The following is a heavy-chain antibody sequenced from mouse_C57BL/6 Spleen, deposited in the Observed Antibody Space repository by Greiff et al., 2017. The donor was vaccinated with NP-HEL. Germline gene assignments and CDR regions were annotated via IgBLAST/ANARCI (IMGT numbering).Heavy chain of an antibody. CDR1: GYSFTDYN. V-gene: IGHV1-39*01. J-gene: IGHJ1*03. CDR2: INPNYGTT. CDR3: ARRGDSYDGYYGCFDV. D-gene: IGHD2-3*01. Sequence: VQLKESGPELVKPGASVKISCKASGYSFTDYNMNWVKQSNGKSLEWIGVINPNYGTTSYNQKFKGKATLTVDQSSSTAYMQLNSLTSEDSAVYYCARRGDSYDGYYGCFDVWGTGTTVTVSS.